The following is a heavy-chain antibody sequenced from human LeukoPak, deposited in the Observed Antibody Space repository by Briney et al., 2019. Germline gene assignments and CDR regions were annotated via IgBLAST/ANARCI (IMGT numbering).Heavy chain of an antibody. Sequence: AETLSLTCAVYGGSFRGYYWSWIRQPPGKGLEWIGEIHYTGATNYKPSLKSRVTISGDPSKNQVSLRVSSVTAADTAVYYCARGVLGPYYFDLWGRRTLVTLSS. CDR2: IHYTGAT. D-gene: IGHD7-27*01. CDR1: GGSFRGYY. J-gene: IGHJ2*01. CDR3: ARGVLGPYYFDL. V-gene: IGHV4-34*01.